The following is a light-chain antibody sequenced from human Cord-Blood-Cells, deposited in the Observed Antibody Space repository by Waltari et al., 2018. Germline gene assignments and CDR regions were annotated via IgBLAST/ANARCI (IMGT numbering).Light chain of an antibody. J-gene: IGKJ3*01. Sequence: DIQMTQSPSSLSASVGDRVTITCRASQSISSYLNWYQQKPGKAPKLLIYAASSLQSGVQSRFSGSGSGTDFTLTISSLRPEDFATYYCQQSYSTPFTFGPGTKVDIK. CDR2: AAS. V-gene: IGKV1-39*01. CDR1: QSISSY. CDR3: QQSYSTPFT.